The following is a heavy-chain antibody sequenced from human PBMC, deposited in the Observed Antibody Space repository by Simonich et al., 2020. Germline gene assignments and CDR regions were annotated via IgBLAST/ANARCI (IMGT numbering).Heavy chain of an antibody. V-gene: IGHV4-59*08. CDR3: ARSLSGVATSDY. J-gene: IGHJ4*02. CDR2: IYYSGRT. CDR1: GGSISSYY. Sequence: QVQLQESGPGLVKPSETLSLTCTVSGGSISSYYWSWIRQPPGKGLEWIGYIYYSGRTNYNPTLKSRVTISVDTSKNQFSLKLSSVTAADTAVYYCARSLSGVATSDYWGQGTLVTVSS. D-gene: IGHD5-12*01.